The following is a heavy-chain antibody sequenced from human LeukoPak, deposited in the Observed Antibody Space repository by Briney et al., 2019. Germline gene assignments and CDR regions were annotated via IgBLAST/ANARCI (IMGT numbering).Heavy chain of an antibody. V-gene: IGHV6-1*01. CDR3: ARRLTQYDCFDP. J-gene: IGHJ5*02. CDR2: TYYRSTWYN. Sequence: SQTLSLTCAISGDIVSSNSAAWNWIRQSPSRGLEWLGRTYYRSTWYNDYAVSVRGRITVNPDTSKNQFSLHLNSVTPEDTAVYYCARRLTQYDCFDPWGQGILVTVSS. CDR1: GDIVSSNSAA. D-gene: IGHD2-2*01.